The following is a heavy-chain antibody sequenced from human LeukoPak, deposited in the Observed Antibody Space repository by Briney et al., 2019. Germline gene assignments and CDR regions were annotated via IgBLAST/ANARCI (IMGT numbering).Heavy chain of an antibody. CDR3: AKDSPHDYGDYVPPFYYYYGMDV. Sequence: GGSLRLSCAASGFTFSSYGMHWVRQAPGKGLEWVAVISYDGSNKYYADSVKGRFTISRDNSKNTLYLQMNSLRAEDTAVYYCAKDSPHDYGDYVPPFYYYYGMDVWGKGTTVTVSS. CDR2: ISYDGSNK. CDR1: GFTFSSYG. J-gene: IGHJ6*04. D-gene: IGHD4-17*01. V-gene: IGHV3-30*18.